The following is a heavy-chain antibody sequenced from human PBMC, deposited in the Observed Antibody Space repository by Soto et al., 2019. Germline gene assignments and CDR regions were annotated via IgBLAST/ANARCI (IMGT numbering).Heavy chain of an antibody. D-gene: IGHD4-17*01. Sequence: SETLSLTCTVSGGSISSGGYYWSWIRQHPGKGLEWIGYIYYSGSTYYNPSLKSRVTISVDTSKNQFSLKLSSVTAADTAVYYCARSLSDYGDPSDYWGQGTLVTVSS. V-gene: IGHV4-31*03. CDR1: GGSISSGGYY. J-gene: IGHJ4*02. CDR3: ARSLSDYGDPSDY. CDR2: IYYSGST.